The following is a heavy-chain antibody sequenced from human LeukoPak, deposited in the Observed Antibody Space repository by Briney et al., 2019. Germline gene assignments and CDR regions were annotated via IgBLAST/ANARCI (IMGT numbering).Heavy chain of an antibody. Sequence: ASVKVSCKASGGTFSSYAISWVRQTPGQGLEWMGGIIPIFGTANYAQKFQGRVTITTDESTSTAYMELSSLRSEDTAVYYCARGDWNYHFDYWGQGTLVTVSS. V-gene: IGHV1-69*05. CDR1: GGTFSSYA. J-gene: IGHJ4*02. D-gene: IGHD1-7*01. CDR3: ARGDWNYHFDY. CDR2: IIPIFGTA.